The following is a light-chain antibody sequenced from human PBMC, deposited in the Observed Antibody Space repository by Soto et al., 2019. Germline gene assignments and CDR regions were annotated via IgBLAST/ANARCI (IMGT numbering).Light chain of an antibody. CDR2: WAT. Sequence: DIVMTQSPDSLAVSLGERATVNCKSSQTILHNSTNRNSLAWYQKKPGQPPKLLIYWATTRESGVPDRISGSGSGTDFALTISSLRAEDVAVYFCQQYYRIPLTFGGGTKVEIK. CDR1: QTILHNSTNRNS. J-gene: IGKJ4*01. CDR3: QQYYRIPLT. V-gene: IGKV4-1*01.